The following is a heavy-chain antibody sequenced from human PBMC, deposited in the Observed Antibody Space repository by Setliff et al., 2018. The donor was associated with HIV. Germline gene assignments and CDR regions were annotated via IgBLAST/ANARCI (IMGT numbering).Heavy chain of an antibody. CDR3: AKEPTYYYDSSGPHDAFDI. CDR1: GFIFSNYA. CDR2: ISYDGNNK. Sequence: PGGSLRLSCAASGFIFSNYAMHWVRQAPGKGLEWVAVISYDGNNKHYADSVKGRFTVSRDNSKNTLYLQMNSLRAEDTAVYYCAKEPTYYYDSSGPHDAFDIWGQGTMVTVSS. J-gene: IGHJ3*02. D-gene: IGHD3-22*01. V-gene: IGHV3-30*04.